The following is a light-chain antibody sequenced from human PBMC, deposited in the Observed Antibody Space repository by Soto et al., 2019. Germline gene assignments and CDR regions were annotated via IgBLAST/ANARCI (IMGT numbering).Light chain of an antibody. CDR3: GTWDSSLSAHV. V-gene: IGLV1-51*01. J-gene: IGLJ1*01. CDR1: SSNIGNNY. Sequence: QSVLTQPPSVSAAPGQKVTISCSGSSSNIGNNYVSWYQQLPGTAPKFLIYDNNKRPSGIPDRFSGSKSGTSATLGITGLQTGDEADYYCGTWDSSLSAHVFGTGTKVT. CDR2: DNN.